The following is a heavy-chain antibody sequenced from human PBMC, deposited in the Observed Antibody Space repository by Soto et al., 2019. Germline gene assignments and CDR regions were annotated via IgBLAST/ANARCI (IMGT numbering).Heavy chain of an antibody. CDR1: GGSFSGYY. CDR2: INHSGST. D-gene: IGHD6-19*01. CDR3: ARSSSGWYSSY. J-gene: IGHJ4*02. Sequence: PSETLSLTCAVYGGSFSGYYWSWIRQPPGKGLEWIGEINHSGSTNYNPSLKSRVTISVDTSKNQFSLKLSSVTAADTAVYYCARSSSGWYSSYWGQGTLATVSS. V-gene: IGHV4-34*01.